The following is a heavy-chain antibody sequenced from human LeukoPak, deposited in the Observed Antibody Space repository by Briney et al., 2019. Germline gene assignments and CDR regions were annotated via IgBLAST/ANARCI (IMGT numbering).Heavy chain of an antibody. CDR2: ISSRGSTI. CDR1: GFTFSDYY. CDR3: ARHDTAMATDYGMDV. Sequence: SGGSLRLSCAASGFTFSDYYRSWIRQAPGKGLEWVSYISSRGSTIYYADSVKGRFTISRDNAKNSLYLQMNSLRAEDTAVYYCARHDTAMATDYGMDVWGQGTTVTVSS. J-gene: IGHJ6*02. D-gene: IGHD5-18*01. V-gene: IGHV3-11*01.